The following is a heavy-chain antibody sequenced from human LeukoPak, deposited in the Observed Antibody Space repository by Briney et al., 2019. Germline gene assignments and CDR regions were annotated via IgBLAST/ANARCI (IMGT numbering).Heavy chain of an antibody. CDR1: GFTFSSYA. V-gene: IGHV3-23*01. J-gene: IGHJ4*02. Sequence: GGSLRLSCAASGFTFSSYAMSWVRQAPGKGLEWVSAISGSGGSTYYADSVKGRFTISRDNSKNTLYLQMNSLRAEDTAVYYCAQEVYVISRETSTNYFDYWGQGTLVTVSS. CDR3: AQEVYVISRETSTNYFDY. CDR2: ISGSGGST. D-gene: IGHD1-26*01.